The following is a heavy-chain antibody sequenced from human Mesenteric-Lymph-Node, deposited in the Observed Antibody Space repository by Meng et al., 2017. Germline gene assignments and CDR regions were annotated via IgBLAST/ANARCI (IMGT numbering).Heavy chain of an antibody. CDR2: IIRSGGST. CDR3: ARDLVNYYGSGSYSHYYGMDV. J-gene: IGHJ6*02. CDR1: GFTFSNSA. Sequence: GESLKISCAASGFTFSNSAMNWVRQAPGKGLEWVSSIIRSGGSTYYADSVKGRFTISRHNSKNTLYLQMNSLRAEDTAVYYCARDLVNYYGSGSYSHYYGMDVWGQGTTVTVSS. D-gene: IGHD3-10*01. V-gene: IGHV3-23*01.